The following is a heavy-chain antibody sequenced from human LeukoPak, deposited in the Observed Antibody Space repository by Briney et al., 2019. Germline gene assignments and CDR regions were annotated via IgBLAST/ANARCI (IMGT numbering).Heavy chain of an antibody. CDR1: GGTFSSYA. J-gene: IGHJ4*02. V-gene: IGHV1-69*04. D-gene: IGHD3-22*01. Sequence: GASVKVSCKATGGTFSSYAISWVRQAPGQGLEWMGRIIPILGMANYAQEFQGRVTITADKSTSTAYMELSSLRSEDTAVYYCARDYYDSSGYYSPLDYWGQGTLVTVSS. CDR3: ARDYYDSSGYYSPLDY. CDR2: IIPILGMA.